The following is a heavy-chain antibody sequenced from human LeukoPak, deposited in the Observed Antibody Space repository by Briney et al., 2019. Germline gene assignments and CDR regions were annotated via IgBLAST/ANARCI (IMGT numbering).Heavy chain of an antibody. D-gene: IGHD4-17*01. V-gene: IGHV4-59*08. CDR1: GGSISGYY. Sequence: SETLSLTCTVSGGSISGYYWSWIRQPPGKGLEWIGYIYYSGSTNYNPSLKSRVTISEDTSKNQFSLKLRSVTAADTAIYYCASLTTVTQGYFDSWGQGTLVTVSS. CDR3: ASLTTVTQGYFDS. CDR2: IYYSGST. J-gene: IGHJ4*02.